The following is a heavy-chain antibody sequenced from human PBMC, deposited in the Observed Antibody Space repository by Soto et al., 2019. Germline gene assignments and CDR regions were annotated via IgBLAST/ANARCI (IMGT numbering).Heavy chain of an antibody. CDR3: ARDNRKNWFDP. V-gene: IGHV4-59*01. Sequence: KPSETLSLTCTVSGGSISSYYWSWIRQPPGKGLEWIGYIYYSGSTNYNPSLKSRVTISVDTSKNQFSLKLSSVTAADTAVYYCARDNRKNWFDPWGQGTLVTVSS. J-gene: IGHJ5*02. CDR1: GGSISSYY. CDR2: IYYSGST.